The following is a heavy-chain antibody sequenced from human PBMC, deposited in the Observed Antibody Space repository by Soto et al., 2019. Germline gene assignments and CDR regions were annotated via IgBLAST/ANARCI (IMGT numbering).Heavy chain of an antibody. CDR3: ARVNFGEPFDS. V-gene: IGHV1-18*01. CDR2: FNPKNGNT. D-gene: IGHD3-10*01. CDR1: GYTFTNYG. Sequence: ASVKVSCKASGYTFTNYGINCLRQALGQGIEWMGWFNPKNGNTNYAQTFEGRLTLTTDTSTSTAFMELSNLRSDDTAFYYCARVNFGEPFDSWGQGTLVTVS. J-gene: IGHJ4*02.